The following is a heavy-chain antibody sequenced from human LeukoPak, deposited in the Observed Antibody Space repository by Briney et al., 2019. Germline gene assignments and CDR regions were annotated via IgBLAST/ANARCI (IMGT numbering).Heavy chain of an antibody. CDR2: ISSSSSYI. Sequence: PGGSLRLSCAASGFTFRSYGMHWVRQAPGKGLEWVSSISSSSSYIYYADSVKGRFTISRDNAKNSLYLQMNSLRDEDTAVYYCARDYVQDYWGQGTLVTVSS. J-gene: IGHJ4*02. V-gene: IGHV3-21*01. CDR3: ARDYVQDY. CDR1: GFTFRSYG. D-gene: IGHD3-16*01.